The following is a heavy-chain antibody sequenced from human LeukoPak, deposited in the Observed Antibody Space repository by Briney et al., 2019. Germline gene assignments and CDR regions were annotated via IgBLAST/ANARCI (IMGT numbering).Heavy chain of an antibody. CDR2: IYTSGST. J-gene: IGHJ4*02. D-gene: IGHD1-26*01. CDR3: ARESSGSYIIPYYFDS. Sequence: SETLSLTCTVSGGSISSYYWSWIRQPAGKGLEWIGRIYTSGSTNYNPSLKSRVTMSVDTSRNQVSLKLSSVTAADTAVYYCARESSGSYIIPYYFDSWGQGTLVTVSS. V-gene: IGHV4-4*07. CDR1: GGSISSYY.